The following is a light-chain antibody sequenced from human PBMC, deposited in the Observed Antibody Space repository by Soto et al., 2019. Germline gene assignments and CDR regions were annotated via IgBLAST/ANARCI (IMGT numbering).Light chain of an antibody. CDR1: QNIRSS. CDR3: QQYDIWPPYT. CDR2: DAS. V-gene: IGKV3-15*01. Sequence: SPSSLSASVGNRVTLSCRASQNIRSSLAWYQQRPGQAPRLLIYDASTRATGIPPRFSGGGSGTEFTVTIISLQSEDFAIYYCQQYDIWPPYTFGQGTKVDIK. J-gene: IGKJ2*01.